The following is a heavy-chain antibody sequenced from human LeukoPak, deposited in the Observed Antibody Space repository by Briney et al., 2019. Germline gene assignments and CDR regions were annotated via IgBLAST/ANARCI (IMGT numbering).Heavy chain of an antibody. J-gene: IGHJ3*02. V-gene: IGHV3-30*02. CDR1: GFTFSNYG. D-gene: IGHD6-19*01. CDR2: LQNDGSDI. Sequence: QSGGSLRLSCAASGFTFSNYGMHWVRQAPDKGLEWVAFLQNDGSDIHYADSVEGRFTISRDNSKNTLYLQMNSLRAEDTAVYYCARPLVGSGWYVKETNAFDIWGQGTMVTVSS. CDR3: ARPLVGSGWYVKETNAFDI.